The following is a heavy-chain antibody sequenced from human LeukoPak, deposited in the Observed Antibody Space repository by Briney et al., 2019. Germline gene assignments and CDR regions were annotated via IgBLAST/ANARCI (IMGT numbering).Heavy chain of an antibody. V-gene: IGHV3-7*02. D-gene: IGHD2-2*01. CDR1: GFIFSIDW. Sequence: GGFLTLSCEASGFIFSIDWMSWVRQAPGKGMGWVPTIRQDGRDTNYVDCVKGRFTISRANVKNSLYMQVTSVRAEHLCVNYCARQPRGYELLSHACDIWGQGTMVTVSS. CDR3: ARQPRGYELLSHACDI. CDR2: IRQDGRDT. J-gene: IGHJ3*02.